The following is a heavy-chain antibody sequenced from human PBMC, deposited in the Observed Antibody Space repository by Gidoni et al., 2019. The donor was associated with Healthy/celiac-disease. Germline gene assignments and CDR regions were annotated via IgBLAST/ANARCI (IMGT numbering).Heavy chain of an antibody. V-gene: IGHV4-31*03. CDR2: IYYSGST. CDR1: GGSISSGGSY. Sequence: QVQLQESGPGLVKPSQTLSLTCTVSGGSISSGGSYWSWIRQHPGKGLEWIGYIYYSGSTYYNPSLKSRVTISVDTSKNQFSLKLSSVTAADTAVYYCARNIGYCSSTSCYTGVDYWGQGTLVTVSS. J-gene: IGHJ4*02. CDR3: ARNIGYCSSTSCYTGVDY. D-gene: IGHD2-2*02.